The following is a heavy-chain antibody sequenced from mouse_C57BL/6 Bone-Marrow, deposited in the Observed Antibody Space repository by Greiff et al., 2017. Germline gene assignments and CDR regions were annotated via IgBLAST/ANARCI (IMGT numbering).Heavy chain of an antibody. D-gene: IGHD5-1*01. Sequence: VQLQQSGPELVKPGASVKISCKASGYAFSSSWMNWVKQRPGKGLEWIGRIYPGDGDTNYNGKFKGKATLTADKSSSTAYMQLSSLTSEDSAVYFCARLRTYSYAMDYWGQGTSVTVSS. CDR2: IYPGDGDT. V-gene: IGHV1-82*01. J-gene: IGHJ4*01. CDR3: ARLRTYSYAMDY. CDR1: GYAFSSSW.